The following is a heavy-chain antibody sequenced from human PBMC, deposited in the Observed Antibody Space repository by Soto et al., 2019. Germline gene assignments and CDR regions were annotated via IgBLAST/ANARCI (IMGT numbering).Heavy chain of an antibody. Sequence: QVQLVESGGGVVQPGRSLRLSCAASGFTFSSYGMHWVRQAAGKGLEWVAVIWYDGSNKYYADSVKGRFTISRDNSKNTLYLQMNSLRAEDTAVYYCARDYPQTYGMDVCGQGTTVTVSS. CDR3: ARDYPQTYGMDV. D-gene: IGHD3-16*02. CDR1: GFTFSSYG. V-gene: IGHV3-33*01. CDR2: IWYDGSNK. J-gene: IGHJ6*02.